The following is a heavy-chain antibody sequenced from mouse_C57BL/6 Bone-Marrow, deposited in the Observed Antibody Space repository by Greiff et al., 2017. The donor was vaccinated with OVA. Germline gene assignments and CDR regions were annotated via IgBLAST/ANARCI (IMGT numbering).Heavy chain of an antibody. Sequence: EVQLVESGPGLVKPSQSLSLTCSVTGYSITSGYYWNWIRQFPGNKLEWMGYISYDGSNNYNPSLKNRISITRDTSKNQFFLKLNSVTTEDTATYYCAINWDRFDYWGQGTTLTVSS. CDR2: ISYDGSN. J-gene: IGHJ2*01. CDR3: AINWDRFDY. V-gene: IGHV3-6*01. CDR1: GYSITSGYY. D-gene: IGHD4-1*01.